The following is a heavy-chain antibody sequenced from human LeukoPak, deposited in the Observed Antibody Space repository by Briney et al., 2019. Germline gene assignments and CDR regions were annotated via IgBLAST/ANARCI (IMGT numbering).Heavy chain of an antibody. CDR3: AREKSFTMVRGVIIRNNWFDP. J-gene: IGHJ5*02. CDR1: GGSISSYY. Sequence: PSETLSLTCTVSGGSISSYYWSWIRQPPGKGLEWIGYIYYSGSTNYNPSLKSRVTMSVDTSKNQFSLKLSSVTAADTAVYYCAREKSFTMVRGVIIRNNWFDPWGQGTLVTVSS. CDR2: IYYSGST. D-gene: IGHD3-10*01. V-gene: IGHV4-59*12.